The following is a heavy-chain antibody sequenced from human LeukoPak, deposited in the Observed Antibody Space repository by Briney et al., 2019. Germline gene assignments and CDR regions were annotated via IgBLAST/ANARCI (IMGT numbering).Heavy chain of an antibody. J-gene: IGHJ3*02. CDR1: GYTFTSYG. CDR3: ARDSSGYSGVGFDI. D-gene: IGHD3-22*01. V-gene: IGHV1-18*01. Sequence: VASVNVSCKASGYTFTSYGISWVRPAPGQGLGWMGWISAYNGNTNYAQKLQGRVTMTTDTSTSTAYMELRSLRSDDTAVYYCARDSSGYSGVGFDIWGQGTMVTVSS. CDR2: ISAYNGNT.